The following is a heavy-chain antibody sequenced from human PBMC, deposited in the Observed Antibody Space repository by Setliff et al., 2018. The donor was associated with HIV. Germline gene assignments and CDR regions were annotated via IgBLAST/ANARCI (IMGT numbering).Heavy chain of an antibody. V-gene: IGHV4-59*11. J-gene: IGHJ6*03. Sequence: ETLSLTCTVSGGSISSHYWSWIRQPPGKGLEWIGYIYYSGSTNYNPSLKSRVTISVDTPKNQFSLKLSSVTAADTAVYYCARGFGSSWGGNYYYYYMDVWGKGTTVTVSS. CDR2: IYYSGST. CDR1: GGSISSHY. D-gene: IGHD6-13*01. CDR3: ARGFGSSWGGNYYYYYMDV.